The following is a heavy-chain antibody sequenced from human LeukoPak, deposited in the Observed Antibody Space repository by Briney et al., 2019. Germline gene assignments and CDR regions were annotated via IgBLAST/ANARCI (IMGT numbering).Heavy chain of an antibody. CDR1: GYSFTSYW. D-gene: IGHD6-13*01. CDR2: IYPGDSDT. Sequence: GESLKISCKGSGYSFTSYWIGWVRQMPGKGLEWMGIIYPGDSDTRYSPSFQGQVTISADKSISTAYLQWSSLKASDTAMYYCARLDGEAAYYYYNMDVWGKGTTVTVSS. CDR3: ARLDGEAAYYYYNMDV. J-gene: IGHJ6*03. V-gene: IGHV5-51*01.